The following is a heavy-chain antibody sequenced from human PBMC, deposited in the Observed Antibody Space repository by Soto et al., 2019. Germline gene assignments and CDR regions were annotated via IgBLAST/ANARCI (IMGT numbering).Heavy chain of an antibody. V-gene: IGHV4-34*01. CDR1: GGSFSGYY. Sequence: SETLSLTCAVYGGSFSGYYWSWIRQPPGKGLEWIGEINHSGSTNYNPSLKSRVTISVDTSKNQFSLKLSSVTAADTAVYYCARGHRKRRGIAARPKRVDYWGQGTLVTVSS. J-gene: IGHJ4*02. CDR3: ARGHRKRRGIAARPKRVDY. CDR2: INHSGST. D-gene: IGHD6-6*01.